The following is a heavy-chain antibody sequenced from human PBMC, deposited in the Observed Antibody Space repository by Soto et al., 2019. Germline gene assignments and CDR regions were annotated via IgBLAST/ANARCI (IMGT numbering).Heavy chain of an antibody. J-gene: IGHJ6*02. Sequence: ASVKVSCKASGYDFTAYDINWVRQASGQGLEWMGWMNPINGATGTARRFQGRVSMTRNTATGTAYLGLTSLRSDDTAVYYCGRGPSPRAPAGGTPYYYAMEVWGRGATVTVSS. D-gene: IGHD6-13*01. V-gene: IGHV1-8*02. CDR1: GYDFTAYD. CDR3: GRGPSPRAPAGGTPYYYAMEV. CDR2: MNPINGAT.